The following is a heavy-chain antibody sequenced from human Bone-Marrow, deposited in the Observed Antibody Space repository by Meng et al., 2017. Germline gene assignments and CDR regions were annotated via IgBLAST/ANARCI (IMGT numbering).Heavy chain of an antibody. V-gene: IGHV4-38-2*02. CDR3: ARHRGGTHFPDY. D-gene: IGHD3-3*02. CDR1: GYSISSGYY. CDR2: IYHSGST. Sequence: SETLSLTCTVSGYSISSGYYWGWIRQPPGKGLEWIGSIYHSGSTYYNPSLKSRVTISVDTSKNQFSLKLSSVTAADTAVYYCARHRGGTHFPDYWGQGTLVTVSS. J-gene: IGHJ4*02.